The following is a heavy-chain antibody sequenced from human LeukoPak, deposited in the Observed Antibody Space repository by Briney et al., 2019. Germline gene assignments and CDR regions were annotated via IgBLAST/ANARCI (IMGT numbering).Heavy chain of an antibody. V-gene: IGHV4-39*01. CDR2: INYSGST. J-gene: IGHJ4*02. Sequence: SETLSLTCTVSGGSVSSTTYYWSWIRQPPGKGLEWIASINYSGSTYYNPSLKNRVTISVDTSENQFSLKLSSVTAADTAVYYCATYDVYGSGKYYFDYRGQGTLVTVSS. CDR1: GGSVSSTTYY. D-gene: IGHD3-10*01. CDR3: ATYDVYGSGKYYFDY.